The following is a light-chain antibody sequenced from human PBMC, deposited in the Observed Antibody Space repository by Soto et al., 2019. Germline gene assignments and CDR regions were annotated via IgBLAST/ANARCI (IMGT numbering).Light chain of an antibody. Sequence: QSVLTQPPSVSGAPGQRVTISCTGSSSNIGAGYDVHWYQQLPGTAPKLLIYANRNRPAGVPDRFSASKSGTSASLAITGLQAEDEADYYCQSHGSSPSGYVFGTGTKVTVL. CDR1: SSNIGAGYD. J-gene: IGLJ1*01. CDR3: QSHGSSPSGYV. V-gene: IGLV1-40*01. CDR2: ANR.